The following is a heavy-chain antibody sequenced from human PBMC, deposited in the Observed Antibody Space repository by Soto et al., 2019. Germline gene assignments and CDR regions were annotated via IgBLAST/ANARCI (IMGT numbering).Heavy chain of an antibody. J-gene: IGHJ6*02. V-gene: IGHV4-61*01. CDR3: AREVYYGSGTYYTPHDYYGMDV. Sequence: SETLSLTCTVSGGSGLNGPYYWSWIRQPPGKGLEWIAYNSYDGSTNHNPSLKSRVTTSVHTSKSQFSLKLTSVTAADTAVYFCAREVYYGSGTYYTPHDYYGMDVWGQGTTVTVSS. CDR2: NSYDGST. CDR1: GGSGLNGPYY. D-gene: IGHD3-10*01.